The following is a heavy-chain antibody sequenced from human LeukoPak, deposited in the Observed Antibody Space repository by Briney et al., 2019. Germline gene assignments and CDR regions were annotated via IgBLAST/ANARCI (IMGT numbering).Heavy chain of an antibody. Sequence: ASVKVSCKVSGYTSTSYGISWVRQAPGQGLEWMGWISAYNGNTNYAQKPQGRVTMTTDTSTSTAYMELRSLRSDDTAVYYCARAGEVEAATTRGAQFDYWGQGTLVTVSS. D-gene: IGHD5-12*01. V-gene: IGHV1-18*01. J-gene: IGHJ4*02. CDR1: GYTSTSYG. CDR3: ARAGEVEAATTRGAQFDY. CDR2: ISAYNGNT.